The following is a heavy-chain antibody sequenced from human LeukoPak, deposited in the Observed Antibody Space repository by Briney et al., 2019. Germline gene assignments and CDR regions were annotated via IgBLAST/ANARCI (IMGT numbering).Heavy chain of an antibody. CDR2: IYTSGST. CDR3: ARGELYQLLPYYYYYMDV. J-gene: IGHJ6*03. CDR1: GGSVSSYY. D-gene: IGHD2-2*01. V-gene: IGHV4-4*07. Sequence: SETLSLTCTVSGGSVSSYYWSWIRQTAGKGLEWIGRIYTSGSTNYNPSLKSRVTMSVDTSKNQFSLKLSSVTAADTAVYYCARGELYQLLPYYYYYMDVWGKGTTVTVSS.